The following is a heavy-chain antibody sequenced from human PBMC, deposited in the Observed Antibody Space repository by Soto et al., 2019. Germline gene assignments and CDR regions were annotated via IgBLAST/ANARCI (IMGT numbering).Heavy chain of an antibody. D-gene: IGHD3-16*01. CDR1: GGSFSGSY. Sequence: QVQLQQWGAGLLKPSETLSLTCAVYGGSFSGSYWSWIRQPPGKGLEWIGEINHSGSTNYNPSLKRRCTISEDTSRTPFSLKLYSVAAADTAVYYCARGSRFMITFGGVSYFDYWGQGTLVTVSS. CDR2: INHSGST. CDR3: ARGSRFMITFGGVSYFDY. V-gene: IGHV4-34*01. J-gene: IGHJ4*02.